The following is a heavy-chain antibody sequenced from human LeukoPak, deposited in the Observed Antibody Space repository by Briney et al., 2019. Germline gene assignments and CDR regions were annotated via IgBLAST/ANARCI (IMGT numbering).Heavy chain of an antibody. CDR3: ARVSEEMATITFDY. CDR1: GYTFSSYD. D-gene: IGHD5-24*01. Sequence: GASVQVSCKASGYTFSSYDISWVRQAPGQGLEWMGWISAYNGNTNYAQKLQGRVTMTTDTSTSTAYLELRSLRSDDTAVYYYARVSEEMATITFDYWGQGTLVTVSS. CDR2: ISAYNGNT. J-gene: IGHJ4*02. V-gene: IGHV1-18*01.